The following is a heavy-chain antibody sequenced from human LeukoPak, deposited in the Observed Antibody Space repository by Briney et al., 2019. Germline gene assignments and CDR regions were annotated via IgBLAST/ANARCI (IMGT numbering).Heavy chain of an antibody. D-gene: IGHD5-18*01. CDR2: IYTSGST. V-gene: IGHV4-4*07. CDR1: GGSISSYY. Sequence: SETLSLTCTVSGGSISSYYWSWIRQPAGKGLEWIGRIYTSGSTNYNPSLKSRVTMSVDTSKNQFSLKLSSVTAADTAVYYCARVDTAMVSQAFDIWGQGTMVTVSS. CDR3: ARVDTAMVSQAFDI. J-gene: IGHJ3*02.